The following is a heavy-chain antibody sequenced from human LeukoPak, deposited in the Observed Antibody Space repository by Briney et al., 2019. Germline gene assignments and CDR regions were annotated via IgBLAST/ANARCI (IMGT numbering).Heavy chain of an antibody. CDR3: ATDGAGFDT. Sequence: GGSLRLSCAASGFTFSSYAMHWIRQAPGKGLEWLSYINIGGTNTHYADSVKGRFTISRDNAKKSLYLEMNNLRAEDTAVYYCATDGAGFDTWGQGVLVTVSS. CDR1: GFTFSSYA. J-gene: IGHJ5*02. V-gene: IGHV3-48*03. CDR2: INIGGTNT.